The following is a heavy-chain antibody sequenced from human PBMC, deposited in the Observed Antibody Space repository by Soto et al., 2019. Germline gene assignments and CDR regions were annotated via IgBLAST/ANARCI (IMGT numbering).Heavy chain of an antibody. J-gene: IGHJ6*02. Sequence: QVQLVESGGGLVKPGGSLRLSCAASGLTFSDNYRTWIRQAPGKGLEWISYISSSAGTIYYADSVKGRFTISRDNAKNSLYLKMTHLRAEDTAVYYCARAPFFGSGTYYYYALEVWGQGTTVTVSS. CDR3: ARAPFFGSGTYYYYALEV. CDR2: ISSSAGTI. V-gene: IGHV3-11*01. CDR1: GLTFSDNY. D-gene: IGHD3-10*01.